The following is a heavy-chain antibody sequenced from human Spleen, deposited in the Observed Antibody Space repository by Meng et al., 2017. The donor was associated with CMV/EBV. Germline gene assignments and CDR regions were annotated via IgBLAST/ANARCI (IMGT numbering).Heavy chain of an antibody. V-gene: IGHV4-4*01. CDR2: IYHSGNT. CDR3: ARRRDIATGFYTY. J-gene: IGHJ4*02. CDR1: GGPISRSNW. Sequence: CAVSGGPISRSNWLSWVRQAPGKGLEWIGEIYHSGNTNYSPSLKSRVTISVDKSRNQFSLKLFSVTAADTAVYFCARRRDIATGFYTYWGQGTLVTVS. D-gene: IGHD3-9*01.